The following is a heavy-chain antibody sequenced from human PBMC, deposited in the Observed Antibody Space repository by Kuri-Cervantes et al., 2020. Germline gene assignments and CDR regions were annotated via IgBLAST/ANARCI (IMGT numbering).Heavy chain of an antibody. J-gene: IGHJ4*02. Sequence: GGSLRLSCEVSGFEFSDYYMTWIRQAPGKGLEWVANIKQDGIEKYYVDSVKGRFTISRDNAKSSLYLQMNSLRAEDTAVYYCARVGSDFWSISDYWGQGTLVTVSS. V-gene: IGHV3-7*03. CDR1: GFEFSDYY. CDR3: ARVGSDFWSISDY. D-gene: IGHD3-3*01. CDR2: IKQDGIEK.